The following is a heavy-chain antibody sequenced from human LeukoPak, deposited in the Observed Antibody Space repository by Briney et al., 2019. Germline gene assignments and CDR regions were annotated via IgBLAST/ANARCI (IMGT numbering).Heavy chain of an antibody. V-gene: IGHV4-34*01. CDR1: GGSFSGYY. CDR3: ARKPGSWSPHDY. Sequence: SETLSLTCAVYGGSFSGYYWSWIRQPPGKGLEWIGEINHSGSTNYNPSLKSRVTISVDTSKNQFSLKLSSVTAADTAVYYCARKPGSWSPHDYWGQGTLVTVSS. D-gene: IGHD6-13*01. CDR2: INHSGST. J-gene: IGHJ4*02.